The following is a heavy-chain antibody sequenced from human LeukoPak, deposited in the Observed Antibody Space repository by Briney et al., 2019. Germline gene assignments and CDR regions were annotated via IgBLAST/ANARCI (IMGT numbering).Heavy chain of an antibody. V-gene: IGHV3-7*04. D-gene: IGHD5-24*01. CDR2: IKQDGSKK. CDR1: GFPFSSYW. CDR3: TRVGYIDEGIDY. J-gene: IGHJ4*02. Sequence: GGFLRLSCVASGFPFSSYWMTWVRQAPGKGLEWVANIKQDGSKKSYVDSVKGRFTISRDNAKNSLYLQMDSLRAEDTAIYYCTRVGYIDEGIDYWGQGTLVTVSS.